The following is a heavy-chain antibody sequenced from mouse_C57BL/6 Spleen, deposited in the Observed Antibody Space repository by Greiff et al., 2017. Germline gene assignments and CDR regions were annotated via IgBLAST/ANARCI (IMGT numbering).Heavy chain of an antibody. Sequence: VQLKESGPGLVKPSQSLSLTCSVTGYSITSGYYWNWIRQFPGNKLEWMGYISYDGSNNYNPSLKNRISITRDTSKNQFFLKLNSVTTEDTATYYCASPLYGSSLAWFAYWGQGTLVTVSA. CDR2: ISYDGSN. CDR1: GYSITSGYY. D-gene: IGHD1-1*01. V-gene: IGHV3-6*01. CDR3: ASPLYGSSLAWFAY. J-gene: IGHJ3*01.